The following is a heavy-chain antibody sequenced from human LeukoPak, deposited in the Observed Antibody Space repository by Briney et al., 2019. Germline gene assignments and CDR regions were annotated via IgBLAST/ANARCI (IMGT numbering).Heavy chain of an antibody. CDR3: ARQRYIGGSGSYWFDY. V-gene: IGHV4-38-2*01. D-gene: IGHD3-10*01. Sequence: SETLSLTCAVSGYSISSGYYWGWIRQPPGKGLEWIESIYHSGSTYYNPSLKSRVTISVDTSKNQFSLKLSSVTAADTAVYYCARQRYIGGSGSYWFDYWGQGTLVTVSS. CDR2: IYHSGST. J-gene: IGHJ4*02. CDR1: GYSISSGYY.